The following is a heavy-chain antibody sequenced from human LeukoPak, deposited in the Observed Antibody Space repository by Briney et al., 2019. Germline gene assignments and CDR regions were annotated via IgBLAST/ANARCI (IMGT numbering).Heavy chain of an antibody. Sequence: PGGSLSLLCAVSGFTLSVFYMIWTRQAPGKGLEWVSYLSSSGSIIYYADNVKGPITTSRGNDKTSLYLQMNRLRAEDTAVYYCARVRLTPRYKVGAADIDYCGQGTLVTVSS. CDR3: ARVRLTPRYKVGAADIDY. J-gene: IGHJ4*02. CDR2: LSSSGSII. V-gene: IGHV3-11*01. D-gene: IGHD1-26*01. CDR1: GFTLSVFY.